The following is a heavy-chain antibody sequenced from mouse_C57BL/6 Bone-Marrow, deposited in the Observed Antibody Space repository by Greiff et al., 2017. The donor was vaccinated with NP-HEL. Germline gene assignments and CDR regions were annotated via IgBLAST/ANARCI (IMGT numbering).Heavy chain of an antibody. CDR3: ARWNWDWDY. D-gene: IGHD4-1*01. J-gene: IGHJ2*01. CDR1: GYTFTDYY. V-gene: IGHV1-26*01. Sequence: EVQLQQSGPELVKPGASVKISCKASGYTFTDYYMNWVKQSHGKSLEWIGDINPNNGGTSYNQKFKGKATLTVDQSSSTAYMELRSLTSEDSAVYYCARWNWDWDYWGQGTTLTVSS. CDR2: INPNNGGT.